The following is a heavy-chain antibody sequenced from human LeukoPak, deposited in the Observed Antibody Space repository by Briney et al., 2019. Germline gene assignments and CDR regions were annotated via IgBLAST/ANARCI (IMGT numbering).Heavy chain of an antibody. CDR1: GYTFSDYF. D-gene: IGHD2-15*01. V-gene: IGHV1-2*02. J-gene: IGHJ4*02. CDR3: ARALDHSGGGYLYYFDY. CDR2: INPNSGGT. Sequence: ASVKVPCKASGYTFSDYFLHWVRQAPGQGPEWMGRINPNSGGTNYAQKFQGRVTMTRDTTISTTYMELHRLRSDDTAVYYCARALDHSGGGYLYYFDYWGQGTLVTVSS.